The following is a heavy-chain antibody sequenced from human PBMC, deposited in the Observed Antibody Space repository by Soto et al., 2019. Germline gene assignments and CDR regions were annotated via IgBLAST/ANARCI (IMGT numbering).Heavy chain of an antibody. CDR2: IYWHDDK. Sequence: SVPTLVNPTQTLTLTCTFSGFALSTTGVGVSWIRQPPGKALEWLALIYWHDDKRYSPSLKSRLTITKDTSKNQVVLTMTNMDPVDTATYYCAHRGGATVGLYYFDYWGQGALVTVS. CDR3: AHRGGATVGLYYFDY. D-gene: IGHD3-16*01. V-gene: IGHV2-5*01. J-gene: IGHJ4*02. CDR1: GFALSTTGVG.